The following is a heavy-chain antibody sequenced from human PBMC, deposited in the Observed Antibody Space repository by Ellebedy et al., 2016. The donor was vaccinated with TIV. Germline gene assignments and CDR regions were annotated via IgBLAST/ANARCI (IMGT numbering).Heavy chain of an antibody. V-gene: IGHV3-69-1*01. CDR1: GFTLSDYY. J-gene: IGHJ5*02. CDR2: ISGGSENT. D-gene: IGHD1-26*01. CDR3: ARSGEHDT. Sequence: GESLKISCAGSGFTLSDYYMSWVRQAPGKGLEWVSAISGGSENTFYAASVKGRFTISRDDAKNSLFLQMNSLRAEDTAVYYCARSGEHDTWGQGTLVTVSS.